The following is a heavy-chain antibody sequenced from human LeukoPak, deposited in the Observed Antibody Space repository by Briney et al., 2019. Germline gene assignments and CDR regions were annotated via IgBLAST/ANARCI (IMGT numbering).Heavy chain of an antibody. V-gene: IGHV1-46*01. CDR3: ARDQEGLDY. J-gene: IGHJ4*02. CDR1: GYTFTNNY. CDR2: IYSRDGST. Sequence: ASVKVSCKASGYTFTNNYLHWVRQAPGQGLEWMGMIYSRDGSTSYAQNFQGRVTVTRDTSTTTVHMELRGLRSEDTAVYYCARDQEGLDYWGQGTVVTVSS.